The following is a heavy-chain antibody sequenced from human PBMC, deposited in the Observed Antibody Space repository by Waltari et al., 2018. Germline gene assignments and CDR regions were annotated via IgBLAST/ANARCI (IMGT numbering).Heavy chain of an antibody. V-gene: IGHV4-34*02. J-gene: IGHJ6*03. CDR3: ARVFGYYYYYMDV. D-gene: IGHD3-3*01. Sequence: QVQLQQWGAGLLKPSETLSLTCDVSGGSLSGYHWTWIRQPPGKGLEWIGEINDSGRTTYIPSLESRVTVSIDTANNQFSLRGRSVTAADTAVYYWARVFGYYYYYMDVWGKGTTVTISS. CDR1: GGSLSGYH. CDR2: INDSGRT.